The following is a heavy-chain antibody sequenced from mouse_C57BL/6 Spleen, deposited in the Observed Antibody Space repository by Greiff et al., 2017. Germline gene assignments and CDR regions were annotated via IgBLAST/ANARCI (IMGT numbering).Heavy chain of an antibody. J-gene: IGHJ2*01. V-gene: IGHV1-64*01. CDR3: ARVPWDPYYFDY. CDR1: GYTFTSYW. CDR2: IHPNSGST. Sequence: VQLQQPGAELVKPGASVKLSCKASGYTFTSYWMHWVKQRPGQGLEWIGMIHPNSGSTNYNEKFKSKATLTVDKSSSTAYMQLSSLTSEDSAVYYCARVPWDPYYFDYWGQGTTLTVSS. D-gene: IGHD4-1*01.